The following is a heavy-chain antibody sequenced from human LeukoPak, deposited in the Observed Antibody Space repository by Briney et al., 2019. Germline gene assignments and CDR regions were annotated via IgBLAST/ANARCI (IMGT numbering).Heavy chain of an antibody. CDR1: GYSFTSYW. CDR3: ARRPDFWSGQGEGAFDI. J-gene: IGHJ3*02. V-gene: IGHV5-51*01. CDR2: IYPGDSDT. D-gene: IGHD3-3*01. Sequence: RGESLKISCKGSGYSFTSYWIGWVRQMPGKGLEWMGIIYPGDSDTRYSPSFQGQVTISADKSISTAYLQWSSLKASDTAMYYCARRPDFWSGQGEGAFDIWGQGTMVTVSS.